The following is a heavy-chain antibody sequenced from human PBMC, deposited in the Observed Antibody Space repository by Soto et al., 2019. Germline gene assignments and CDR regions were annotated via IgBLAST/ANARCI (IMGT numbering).Heavy chain of an antibody. CDR2: INHSGST. CDR3: ARPANSGSYYFDY. Sequence: QVQLQQWGAGLLKPSETLSLTCAVYGGSFSGYYWSWIRQPPGKGLEWIGEINHSGSTNYNPSLTSRVTISVDTSKNQFSLKLSSVTAADTAVYYCARPANSGSYYFDYWGQGTLVTVSS. CDR1: GGSFSGYY. J-gene: IGHJ4*02. V-gene: IGHV4-34*01. D-gene: IGHD1-26*01.